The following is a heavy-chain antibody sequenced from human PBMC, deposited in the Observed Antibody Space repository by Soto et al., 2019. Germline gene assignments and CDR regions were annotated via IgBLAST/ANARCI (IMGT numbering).Heavy chain of an antibody. D-gene: IGHD6-6*01. CDR3: ARAYSSSSVFLVYYYYGMDV. Sequence: XATLSLTCAVYGGCFSGYDWSWIRQPPGKGLEWIGEINHSGSTNYNPSLKSRVTISVDTSKNQFSLKLSSVTAADTAVYYCARAYSSSSVFLVYYYYGMDVWGQGTTVTVSS. V-gene: IGHV4-34*01. CDR1: GGCFSGYD. J-gene: IGHJ6*02. CDR2: INHSGST.